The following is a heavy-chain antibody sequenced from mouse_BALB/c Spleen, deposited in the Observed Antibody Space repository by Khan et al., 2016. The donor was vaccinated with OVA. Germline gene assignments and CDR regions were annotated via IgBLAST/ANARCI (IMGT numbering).Heavy chain of an antibody. V-gene: IGHV1S132*01. J-gene: IGHJ2*01. D-gene: IGHD3-2*02. Sequence: QVHLQQSGAELVRPGASVKLSCKTSGYIFTTYWIHWVKQRSGQGLQWIARIYPGIDNSYHHDKFKDKATLTADKSSRTAYMQLSSLKSEDSDVYFCAREEALYHVDHWGQGTTLTVSS. CDR3: AREEALYHVDH. CDR2: IYPGIDNS. CDR1: GYIFTTYW.